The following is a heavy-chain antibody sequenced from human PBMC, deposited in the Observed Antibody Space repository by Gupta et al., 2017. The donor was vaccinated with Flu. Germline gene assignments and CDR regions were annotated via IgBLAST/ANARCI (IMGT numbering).Heavy chain of an antibody. CDR3: AREKFCQTTSCYRYFDP. V-gene: IGHV1-2*06. Sequence: VQLVQSGAEVKKPGASVKVSCKASGYTFTDYYIQWVRQAPGHGLEWMGRINPHSGSRNYQQKFQGRVTITEDSSLSTAYMELSRLRSDDTAVYYCAREKFCQTTSCYRYFDPWGQGTLVTVSS. CDR2: INPHSGSR. J-gene: IGHJ5*02. CDR1: GYTFTDYY. D-gene: IGHD2-2*02.